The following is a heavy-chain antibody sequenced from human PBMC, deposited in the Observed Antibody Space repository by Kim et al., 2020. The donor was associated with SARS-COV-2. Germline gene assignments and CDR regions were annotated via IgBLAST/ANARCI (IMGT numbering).Heavy chain of an antibody. J-gene: IGHJ5*02. Sequence: QGRVTITRDTSASTAYMELSSLRSEDTAVYYCARFYRSYSSSSVVWFDPWGQGTLVTVSS. V-gene: IGHV1-3*01. CDR3: ARFYRSYSSSSVVWFDP. D-gene: IGHD6-13*01.